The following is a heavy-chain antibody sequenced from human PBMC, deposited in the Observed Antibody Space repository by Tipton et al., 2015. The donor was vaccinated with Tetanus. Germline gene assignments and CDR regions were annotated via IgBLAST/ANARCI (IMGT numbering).Heavy chain of an antibody. CDR1: GGSISSYY. V-gene: IGHV4-59*01. CDR2: IYYSGST. Sequence: SLRLSCTVSGGSISSYYWSWIRQPPGKGLEWIGYIYYSGSTNYNPSLKSRVTISVDTSKNQFSLKLSSVTAADTAVYYCARVTGFKYYYYGMDVWGQGPTVTVSS. D-gene: IGHD3-10*01. J-gene: IGHJ6*02. CDR3: ARVTGFKYYYYGMDV.